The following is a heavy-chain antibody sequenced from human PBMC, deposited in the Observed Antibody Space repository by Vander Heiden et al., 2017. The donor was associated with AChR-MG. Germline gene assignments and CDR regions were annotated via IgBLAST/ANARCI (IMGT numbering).Heavy chain of an antibody. CDR3: AKTPYNNYYYFFDY. CDR1: GFTFSDYG. CDR2: ISANGFYT. V-gene: IGHV3-23*01. D-gene: IGHD4-4*01. Sequence: EVQLLESGGGLVLPGESLRLSCAASGFTFSDYGMGWVRQAPGKGLEWVAAISANGFYTHYAYSVRGRFTIFRDNFESTLHLQMNSLRAEDTAVYFCAKTPYNNYYYFFDYWGQGTLVTVSS. J-gene: IGHJ4*02.